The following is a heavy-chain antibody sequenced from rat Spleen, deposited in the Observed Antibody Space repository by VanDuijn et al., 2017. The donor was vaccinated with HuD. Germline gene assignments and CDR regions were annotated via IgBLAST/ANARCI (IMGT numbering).Heavy chain of an antibody. CDR1: GHSIASSYR. V-gene: IGHV3-3*01. CDR3: ARSDGTHYYLPFAD. J-gene: IGHJ3*01. Sequence: EVQLQESGPGLVRPSQSLSLTCSVTGHSIASSYRWNWIRKFPGNRLEWMGYINSAGSTIYHPSLKSRISISRDTSKNQVFLQVDSVTTEDTATYYCARSDGTHYYLPFADWGQGTLVTVSS. CDR2: INSAGST. D-gene: IGHD1-12*02.